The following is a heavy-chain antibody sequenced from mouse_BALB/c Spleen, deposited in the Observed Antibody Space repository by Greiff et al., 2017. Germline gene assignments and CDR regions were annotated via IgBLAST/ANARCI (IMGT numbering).Heavy chain of an antibody. J-gene: IGHJ2*01. CDR2: ISTYYGDA. V-gene: IGHV1S137*01. D-gene: IGHD1-1*01. Sequence: QVQLQQSGAELVRPGVSVKISCKGSGYTFTDYAMHWVKQSHAKSLEWIGVISTYYGDASYNQKFKGKATMTVDKSSSTAYMELARLTSEDSAIYYCARGDGTSGSSYFDYWGQGTTLTVSS. CDR1: GYTFTDYA. CDR3: ARGDGTSGSSYFDY.